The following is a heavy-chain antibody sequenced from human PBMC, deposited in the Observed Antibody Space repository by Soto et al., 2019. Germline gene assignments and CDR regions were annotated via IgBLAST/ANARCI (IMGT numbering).Heavy chain of an antibody. V-gene: IGHV4-31*03. CDR2: IYYSGST. Sequence: QVQLQESGPGLVKPSQTLSLTCTVSGGSISSGGYYWSWIRQHPGKGLEWIGYIYYSGSTYYNPSLKSRVTISVDTSKNQFSLKLSSVTAADTAVYYCARAHYDSSGYYYVFNWFDPWGQGTLVTVSS. J-gene: IGHJ5*02. CDR1: GGSISSGGYY. CDR3: ARAHYDSSGYYYVFNWFDP. D-gene: IGHD3-22*01.